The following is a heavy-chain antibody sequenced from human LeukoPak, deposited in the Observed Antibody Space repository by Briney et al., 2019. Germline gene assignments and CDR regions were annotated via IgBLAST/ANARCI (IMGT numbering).Heavy chain of an antibody. CDR2: ISYDGSNK. Sequence: GSLRLSCAASGFTFSSYAMHWVRQAPGKGLEWVAVISYDGSNKYYADSVKGRFAISRDNSENTLYLQMNSLRAEDTAVYYCARQGVTMIVVVRHYFDYWGQGTLVTVSS. D-gene: IGHD3-22*01. J-gene: IGHJ4*02. CDR3: ARQGVTMIVVVRHYFDY. CDR1: GFTFSSYA. V-gene: IGHV3-30*01.